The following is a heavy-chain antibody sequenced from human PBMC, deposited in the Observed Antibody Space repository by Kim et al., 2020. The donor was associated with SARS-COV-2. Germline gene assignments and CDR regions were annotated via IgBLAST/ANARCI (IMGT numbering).Heavy chain of an antibody. Sequence: GGSLRLSCSASGSTFVVYWMGWVRQTPGKGLEWVANINQDGTKRYYVDSVEDRFTISRDNAKDSLYLQMDSLRVEDTAIYYCVRTRTYPNYYFDIWGRGTLVTVSS. D-gene: IGHD1-7*01. CDR2: INQDGTKR. CDR1: GSTFVVYW. V-gene: IGHV3-7*03. J-gene: IGHJ2*01. CDR3: VRTRTYPNYYFDI.